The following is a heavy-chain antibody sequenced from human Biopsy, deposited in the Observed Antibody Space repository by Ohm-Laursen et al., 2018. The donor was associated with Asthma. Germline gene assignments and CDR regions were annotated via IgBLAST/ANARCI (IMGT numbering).Heavy chain of an antibody. CDR1: GGSVSSGSYY. V-gene: IGHV4-31*11. Sequence: SETLSLTCAVSGGSVSSGSYYWSWIRHPPGSGLEWIGYIDYSGTTYYNPSLKSRVSLSPDTSKNQFSLRLSSLTAADTAVYYCARGRGYCRDGNCYNYYFENWGQGTLVTVSS. CDR2: IDYSGTT. CDR3: ARGRGYCRDGNCYNYYFEN. D-gene: IGHD2-15*01. J-gene: IGHJ4*02.